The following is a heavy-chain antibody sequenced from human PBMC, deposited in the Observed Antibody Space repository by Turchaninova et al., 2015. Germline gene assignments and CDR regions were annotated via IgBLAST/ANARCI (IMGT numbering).Heavy chain of an antibody. Sequence: QVQLLQSGSEVKKPGASVKVSCKASGYTFTNYYIHWVRQAPGQGLEWMGIINFSGGSTSKEQKFQGRLTMTRDTSTNTVYMELSSLNSEDTAVYYCARGFGESSVARMAYYYMDVWGKGTTVTVSS. J-gene: IGHJ6*03. CDR3: ARGFGESSVARMAYYYMDV. CDR1: GYTFTNYY. V-gene: IGHV1-46*01. CDR2: INFSGGST. D-gene: IGHD3-10*01.